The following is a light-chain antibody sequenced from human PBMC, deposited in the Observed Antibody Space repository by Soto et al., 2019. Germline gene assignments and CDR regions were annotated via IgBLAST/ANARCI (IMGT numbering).Light chain of an antibody. V-gene: IGKV3-20*01. J-gene: IGKJ1*01. CDR2: GAS. CDR3: QQYDDWPPWT. CDR1: QSVGSTY. Sequence: EIVLTQSAGTLSLSPGERATLSCGASQSVGSTYLAWYHQKPGQAPRLLIYGASSRATGIPDRFSGSGSGTDFTPTISRLEPEDFAVYYCQQYDDWPPWTFGQGTKVDIK.